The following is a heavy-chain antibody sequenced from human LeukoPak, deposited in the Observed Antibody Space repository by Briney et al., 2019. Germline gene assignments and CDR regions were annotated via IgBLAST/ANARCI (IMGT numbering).Heavy chain of an antibody. CDR3: CGDFDY. J-gene: IGHJ4*02. D-gene: IGHD2-21*01. V-gene: IGHV3-30*02. CDR1: GITFSSYG. CDR2: IRYDGSNE. Sequence: EPGGSLRLSCAASGITFSSYGMHWVRQAPDKGLEWVAFIRYDGSNEYHADSVKGRFTISRDNSKNTLYLQMNSLRGEDTAVYYCCGDFDYWGQGTLVTVSS.